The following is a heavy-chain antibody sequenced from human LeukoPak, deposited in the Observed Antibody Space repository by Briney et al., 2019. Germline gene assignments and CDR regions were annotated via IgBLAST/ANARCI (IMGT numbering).Heavy chain of an antibody. CDR3: AKRPLRGYCSSTSCYGL. CDR2: ISSSSSYI. CDR1: GFTFSSYS. D-gene: IGHD2-2*01. V-gene: IGHV3-21*04. Sequence: GGSLRLSCAASGFTFSSYSMNWVRQAPGKGLEWVSSISSSSSYIYYADSVRGRFTISRDNAKNSLYLQMNSLRAEDTAVYYCAKRPLRGYCSSTSCYGLWGQGTMVTVSS. J-gene: IGHJ3*01.